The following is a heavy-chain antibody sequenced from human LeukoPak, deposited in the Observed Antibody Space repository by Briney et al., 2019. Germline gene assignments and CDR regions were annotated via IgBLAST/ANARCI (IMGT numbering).Heavy chain of an antibody. CDR1: GYTFTGYY. V-gene: IGHV1-2*02. CDR3: ARDKSWDY. Sequence: ASVKVSCKASGYTFTGYYMHWVRQAPGRGYEWMGWINPNSGGTNYVQKLQGRVTMTRDTSISTAYMELSRLRSDDTAVYYCARDKSWDYWGQGTLVTVSS. CDR2: INPNSGGT. J-gene: IGHJ4*02.